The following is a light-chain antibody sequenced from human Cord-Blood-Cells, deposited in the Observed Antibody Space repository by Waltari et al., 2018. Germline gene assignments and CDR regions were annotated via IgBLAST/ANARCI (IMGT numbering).Light chain of an antibody. Sequence: DIQMTQSPSSVSASVGDRVTITCRARQSISSWLAWYQQKPGKAPKLLIYKASSLESGVPSRFSGSGSGTEFTLTISSLQPDDFATYYCQQYNSYSTFGQGTKVEIK. CDR1: QSISSW. V-gene: IGKV1-5*03. J-gene: IGKJ1*01. CDR3: QQYNSYST. CDR2: KAS.